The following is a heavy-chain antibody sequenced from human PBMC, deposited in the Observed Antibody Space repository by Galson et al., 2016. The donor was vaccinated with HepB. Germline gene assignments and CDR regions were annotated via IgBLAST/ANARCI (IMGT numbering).Heavy chain of an antibody. CDR1: GFTFSNYA. V-gene: IGHV3-23*01. D-gene: IGHD6-13*01. CDR2: ISGSGGST. J-gene: IGHJ4*02. CDR3: AKDEGWAAAGRYYFDY. Sequence: SLRLSCAASGFTFSNYAMSWVRQAPGKGLEWVSGISGSGGSTYYADSVEGRFTISRDNSKNTLFLQMPSRRAEDTAVYYCAKDEGWAAAGRYYFDYWGQGTLVTVSS.